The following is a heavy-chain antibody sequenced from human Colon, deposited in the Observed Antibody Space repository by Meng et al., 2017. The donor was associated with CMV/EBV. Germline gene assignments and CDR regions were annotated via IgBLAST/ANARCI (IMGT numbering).Heavy chain of an antibody. D-gene: IGHD1-14*01. CDR3: ARDNGGGAGGYDY. Sequence: SETLSLTCNVSGGSISSYYWSWIRQPPGKGLEWIGYIYYSGSTNYNPSLKSRVTISVDTSKNQFSLKLSSVTAADTAVYYCARDNGGGAGGYDYWGQGTLVTVSS. J-gene: IGHJ4*02. V-gene: IGHV4-59*01. CDR2: IYYSGST. CDR1: GGSISSYY.